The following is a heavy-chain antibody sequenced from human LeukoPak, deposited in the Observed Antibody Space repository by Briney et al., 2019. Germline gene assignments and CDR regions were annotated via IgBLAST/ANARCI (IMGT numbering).Heavy chain of an antibody. CDR1: GYTFTGYY. CDR3: ASGRRYYDSSGYYYGTLIDY. V-gene: IGHV1-2*02. CDR2: INPNSGGT. J-gene: IGHJ4*02. Sequence: ASVKVSCKASGYTFTGYYMHWVRQAPGQGLEWMGWINPNSGGTNYAQKFQGRVTMTRDTSISTAYMELGRLRSDDTAVYYCASGRRYYDSSGYYYGTLIDYWGQGTLVTVSS. D-gene: IGHD3-22*01.